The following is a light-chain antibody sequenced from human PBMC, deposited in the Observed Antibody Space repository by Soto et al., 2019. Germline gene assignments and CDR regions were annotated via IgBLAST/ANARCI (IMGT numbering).Light chain of an antibody. V-gene: IGKV3-11*01. Sequence: EIVLTQSPATLSLSPCERATISCRASQSVSSYLAWYQQKPGQAPRLLIYDASNRATGIPARFSGSGSGTEFTLTINSLQSEDFAVYYCHQRKSWPRTFGQGTKVDI. J-gene: IGKJ1*01. CDR2: DAS. CDR1: QSVSSY. CDR3: HQRKSWPRT.